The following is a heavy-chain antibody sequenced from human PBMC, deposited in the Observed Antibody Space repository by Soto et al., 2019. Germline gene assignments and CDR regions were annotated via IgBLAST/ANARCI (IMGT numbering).Heavy chain of an antibody. J-gene: IGHJ6*03. D-gene: IGHD3-9*01. CDR3: ARGSLVIRYYYYYMDV. V-gene: IGHV4-34*01. Sequence: SETLSFTCAVYGGSFSAYYWSWIRQPPGKGLEWIGEINHSGRTNYNPSLKSRVTISVDTSKNQFSLKLSSVTAADTAVYYCARGSLVIRYYYYYMDVWGKGTTVTVSS. CDR1: GGSFSAYY. CDR2: INHSGRT.